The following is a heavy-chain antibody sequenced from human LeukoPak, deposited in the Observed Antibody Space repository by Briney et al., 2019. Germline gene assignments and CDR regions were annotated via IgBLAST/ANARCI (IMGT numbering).Heavy chain of an antibody. CDR1: GFTFSTYS. J-gene: IGHJ5*02. CDR3: ARDTGGRGWFDP. CDR2: ISSSSSTI. V-gene: IGHV3-48*01. D-gene: IGHD2-8*02. Sequence: PGGSLRLSCAASGFTFSTYSMNWVRQAPGKGLEWVSCISSSSSTIYYSDSVKGRFTISRDNTKNSLYLQMNSLRAEDTAVYYCARDTGGRGWFDPWGQGALVTVSS.